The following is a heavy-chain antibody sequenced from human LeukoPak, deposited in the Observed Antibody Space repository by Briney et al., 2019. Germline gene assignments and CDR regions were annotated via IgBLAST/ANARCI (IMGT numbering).Heavy chain of an antibody. D-gene: IGHD3-3*01. Sequence: ASVKVSCKASGCTFSSYAISWVRQAPGQGLEWMGGIIPIFGTANYAQKFQGRVTITADESTSTAYMELSSLRSEDTAVYYCAARLRFLEWLFLVDWGQGTLVTVSS. V-gene: IGHV1-69*13. CDR2: IIPIFGTA. J-gene: IGHJ4*02. CDR1: GCTFSSYA. CDR3: AARLRFLEWLFLVD.